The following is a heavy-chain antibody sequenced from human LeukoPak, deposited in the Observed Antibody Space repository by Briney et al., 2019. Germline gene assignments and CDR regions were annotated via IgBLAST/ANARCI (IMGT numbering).Heavy chain of an antibody. D-gene: IGHD2-2*01. Sequence: PSETLSLTCTVSGGSIGSGDYYWSWIRQPPGKGLEWIGYIYYSGSTYYNPSLKRRVTISVDTSKNQFSLKLSSVTAADTAVYYCARVGARYCSSTSCSPDAFDIWGQGTMVTVSS. V-gene: IGHV4-30-4*02. CDR1: GGSIGSGDYY. CDR3: ARVGARYCSSTSCSPDAFDI. CDR2: IYYSGST. J-gene: IGHJ3*02.